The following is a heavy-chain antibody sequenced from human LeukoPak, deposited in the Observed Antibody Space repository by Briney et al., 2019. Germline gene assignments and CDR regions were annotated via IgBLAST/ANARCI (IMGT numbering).Heavy chain of an antibody. CDR1: GGTFSSYA. J-gene: IGHJ6*03. CDR3: ARSGRGTPEYYYYYYYMDV. CDR2: IIPIFGTA. V-gene: IGHV1-69*06. D-gene: IGHD2-15*01. Sequence: ASVKVSCKASGGTFSSYAISWVRQAPGQGLEWMGGIIPIFGTANYAQKFQGRVTITADKSTSTAYMELSSLRSEDTAVYYCARSGRGTPEYYYYYYYMDVWGKGTTVTVSS.